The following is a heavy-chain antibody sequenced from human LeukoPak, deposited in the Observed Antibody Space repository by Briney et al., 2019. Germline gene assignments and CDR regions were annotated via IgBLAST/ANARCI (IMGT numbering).Heavy chain of an antibody. CDR1: GGSINSTSYY. J-gene: IGHJ5*02. CDR3: ARDDGGSTGRFDP. CDR2: INYSGST. D-gene: IGHD1-26*01. V-gene: IGHV4-39*07. Sequence: SETLSLTCTVSGGSINSTSYYWGWIRQPPGKGLEWIGSINYSGSTYYNPSLKSRVTLSIDTSKNHFSLNLNSVTAADTAVFYCARDDGGSTGRFDPWGQGTLVTVSS.